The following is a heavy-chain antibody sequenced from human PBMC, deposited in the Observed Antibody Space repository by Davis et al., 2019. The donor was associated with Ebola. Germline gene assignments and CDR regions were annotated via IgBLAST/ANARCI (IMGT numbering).Heavy chain of an antibody. J-gene: IGHJ4*02. V-gene: IGHV3-30*02. D-gene: IGHD5-18*01. CDR1: GFTFSSYG. CDR3: ARDFSYGD. CDR2: IRYDGSNK. Sequence: GESLKISCAASGFTFSSYGIHWVRQAPGKGLEWVAFIRYDGSNKHYADSVRGRFTISRDNAKNSLYLQMNSLRAEDTAVYYCARDFSYGDWGQGTLITVSS.